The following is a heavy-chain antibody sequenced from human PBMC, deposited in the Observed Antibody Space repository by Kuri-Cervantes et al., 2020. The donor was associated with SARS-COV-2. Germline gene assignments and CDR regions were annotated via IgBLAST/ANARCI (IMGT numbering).Heavy chain of an antibody. CDR2: MYSGRST. CDR3: TRGSIAGRRGIFDF. CDR1: GITVSTNY. D-gene: IGHD6-6*01. V-gene: IGHV3-53*01. J-gene: IGHJ4*02. Sequence: GESLKISCAASGITVSTNYMNWVRQAPGKGLEWLSVMYSGRSTYYADSVKGRFTISRDTSKNTVYLQINSLRGDDTAVYYCTRGSIAGRRGIFDFWGQGTVVTVSS.